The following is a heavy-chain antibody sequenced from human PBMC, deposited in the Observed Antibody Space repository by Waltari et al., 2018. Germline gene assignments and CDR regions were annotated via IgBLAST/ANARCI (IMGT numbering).Heavy chain of an antibody. CDR2: ISTSGST. CDR3: ARTMVVTPNGAFDI. D-gene: IGHD2-21*02. V-gene: IGHV4-61*02. J-gene: IGHJ3*02. Sequence: QVQLQESGPGLVKPSQTLSLTCTVSGGSISSGSYYWSWIRQPAGKGLEWIGRISTSGSTNYNPSLKSRVTISVDTSKNQFSLKLSSVTAADTAVYYCARTMVVTPNGAFDIWGQGTMVTVSS. CDR1: GGSISSGSYY.